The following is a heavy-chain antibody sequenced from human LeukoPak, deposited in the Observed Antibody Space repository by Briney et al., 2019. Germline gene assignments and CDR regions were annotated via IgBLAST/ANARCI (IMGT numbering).Heavy chain of an antibody. Sequence: GGSLRLSCAASGFTFSSYAMHWVRQAPGKGLEWVAVISYDGSNKYYADSVKGRFTISRDNSKNTLYLQMNSLRAEDTAVYYRAKERPNYYDSSGYYYRGLDYWGQGTLVTVSS. CDR2: ISYDGSNK. J-gene: IGHJ4*02. V-gene: IGHV3-30*04. CDR3: AKERPNYYDSSGYYYRGLDY. CDR1: GFTFSSYA. D-gene: IGHD3-22*01.